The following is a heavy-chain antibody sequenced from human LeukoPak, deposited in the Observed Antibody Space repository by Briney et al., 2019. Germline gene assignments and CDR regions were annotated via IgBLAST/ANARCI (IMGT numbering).Heavy chain of an antibody. V-gene: IGHV3-7*01. D-gene: IGHD1-26*01. CDR2: IKQDGSEK. J-gene: IGHJ4*02. Sequence: GGSLRLSCAASGFTFSTYWMAWVRQAPGKGLEWVANIKQDGSEKYYVDSVKGRFTISRDNAKKSLYLQMNSLRAEDTAVYYCARDNLGALDYWGQGTLVTVSS. CDR3: ARDNLGALDY. CDR1: GFTFSTYW.